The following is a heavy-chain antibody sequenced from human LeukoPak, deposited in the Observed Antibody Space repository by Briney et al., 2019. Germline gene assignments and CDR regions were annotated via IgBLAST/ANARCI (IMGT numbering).Heavy chain of an antibody. CDR3: ARSPAGDIVVVPAAPPDY. J-gene: IGHJ4*02. V-gene: IGHV5-51*01. Sequence: GESLKISCKGSGYSFTTYWIGWVRQMPGKGLEWMGIIYPGDSDTRYSPSFQGQVTISADKSISTAYLQWSSLKASDTAMYYCARSPAGDIVVVPAAPPDYWGQGTLVTVSS. CDR1: GYSFTTYW. CDR2: IYPGDSDT. D-gene: IGHD2-2*01.